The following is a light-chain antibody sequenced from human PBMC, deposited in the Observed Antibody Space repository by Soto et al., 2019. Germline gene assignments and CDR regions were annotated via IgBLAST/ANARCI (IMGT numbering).Light chain of an antibody. J-gene: IGKJ1*01. CDR1: QSVSTY. Sequence: EIVLTQSPATLSLSPGERVTLSCRASQSVSTYLAWYQQKPGQAPRLLIYDASNRATGIPARFSGSGSGTDFTLTISSLEPEDFAVYYCQQRSNWPFSWTFGQGTKVEIK. CDR2: DAS. V-gene: IGKV3-11*01. CDR3: QQRSNWPFSWT.